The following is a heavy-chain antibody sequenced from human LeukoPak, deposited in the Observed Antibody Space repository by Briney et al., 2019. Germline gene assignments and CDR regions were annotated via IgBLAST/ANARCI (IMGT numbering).Heavy chain of an antibody. J-gene: IGHJ1*01. CDR1: GYTFTSYG. Sequence: ASVKVSCKASGYTFTSYGIVWVRQAPGQGLVWMGWISPYTGKTNFARDLQGRVTLTTDKSTSTAYMELRSLRSDDTAVYYCASCHCTYGVCYGDCEYFQDWGQGTLVTVSS. D-gene: IGHD2-8*01. CDR2: ISPYTGKT. V-gene: IGHV1-18*01. CDR3: ASCHCTYGVCYGDCEYFQD.